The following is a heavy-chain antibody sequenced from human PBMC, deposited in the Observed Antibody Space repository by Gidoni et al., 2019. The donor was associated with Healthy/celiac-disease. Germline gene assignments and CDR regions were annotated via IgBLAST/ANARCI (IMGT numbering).Heavy chain of an antibody. CDR2: IKQDGSEK. CDR1: GFTFSSSW. CDR3: ARAVTDYDFWSGYNYGMDV. V-gene: IGHV3-7*01. J-gene: IGHJ6*02. Sequence: EVQLVVSGGGLVQPGGSLRLSCAASGFTFSSSWMRWVRQAQGKGMEWVANIKQDGSEKYYVDSVKGRFTISRDNAKNSLYLQMNSLRAEDTAVYYCARAVTDYDFWSGYNYGMDVWGQGTTVTVSS. D-gene: IGHD3-3*01.